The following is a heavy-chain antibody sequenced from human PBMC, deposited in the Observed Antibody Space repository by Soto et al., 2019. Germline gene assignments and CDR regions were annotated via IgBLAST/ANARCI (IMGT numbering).Heavy chain of an antibody. CDR3: TRDWEITVSTWSFGGF. Sequence: ASVNVSCKASGGTFSPYTINWVRQAPGQGLEWMGRIIPFHGVTNYAQKFQARVTITADKSTSTAYMELSGLRFEDTAMYYCTRDWEITVSTWSFGGFWGRGTLVTVSS. D-gene: IGHD3-10*01. CDR1: GGTFSPYT. V-gene: IGHV1-69*04. J-gene: IGHJ4*02. CDR2: IIPFHGVT.